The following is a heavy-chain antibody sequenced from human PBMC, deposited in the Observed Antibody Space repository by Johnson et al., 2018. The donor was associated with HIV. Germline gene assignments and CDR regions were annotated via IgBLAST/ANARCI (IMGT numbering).Heavy chain of an antibody. D-gene: IGHD5-24*01. Sequence: VQLVESGGGVVRPGGSLRLSCAASGFTFDDYGMSWVRQAPGKGLEWVSGINWNGGSTGYADSVKGRFTISRDNAKNSLYLQMNSVRAEDTALYFCAGVLNARPQWALDIWGQGTMVTVSS. CDR1: GFTFDDYG. V-gene: IGHV3-20*04. J-gene: IGHJ3*02. CDR2: INWNGGST. CDR3: AGVLNARPQWALDI.